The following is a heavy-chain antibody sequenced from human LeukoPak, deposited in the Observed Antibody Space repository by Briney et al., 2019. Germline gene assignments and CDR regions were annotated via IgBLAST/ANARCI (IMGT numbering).Heavy chain of an antibody. CDR2: ISSSSSYI. D-gene: IGHD1-26*01. CDR1: GFTFSSYS. J-gene: IGHJ3*02. V-gene: IGHV3-21*04. Sequence: PGGSLRLSCAASGFTFSSYSMNWVRQAPGKGLEWVSSISSSSSYIYYADSVKGRFTISRDNSKNTLYLQMNSLRAEDTAVYYCAREELNDAFDIWGQGTMVTVSS. CDR3: AREELNDAFDI.